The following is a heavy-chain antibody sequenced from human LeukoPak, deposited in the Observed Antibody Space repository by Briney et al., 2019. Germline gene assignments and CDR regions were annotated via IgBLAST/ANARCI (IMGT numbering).Heavy chain of an antibody. J-gene: IGHJ4*02. V-gene: IGHV3-23*01. D-gene: IGHD2-2*01. Sequence: PGGSLRLSCAASGFTFSSYAMSWVRQAPGKGLEWVSAISGSGGSTYYADSVKGRFTISRDNSKNTLYLQMNSLRAEDTAVYYCAKSLGYCSSTSCYPVDYWGQGTLVTVSS. CDR2: ISGSGGST. CDR1: GFTFSSYA. CDR3: AKSLGYCSSTSCYPVDY.